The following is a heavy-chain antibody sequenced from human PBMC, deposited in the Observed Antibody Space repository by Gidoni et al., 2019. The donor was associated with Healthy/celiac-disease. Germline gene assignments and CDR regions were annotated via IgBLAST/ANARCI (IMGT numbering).Heavy chain of an antibody. J-gene: IGHJ4*02. Sequence: QVQLVESGCGVVQLGRSLRLPRAAAGFTFSRYGMHWVRQAPGKGLEWVAVIGYDGSKKYYADSVKGRFTISRDNSKNTLYLQMNSLRAEDTAVYYCARDWSEGSGDYWGQGTLVTVSS. CDR1: GFTFSRYG. CDR3: ARDWSEGSGDY. CDR2: IGYDGSKK. V-gene: IGHV3-33*01. D-gene: IGHD3-10*01.